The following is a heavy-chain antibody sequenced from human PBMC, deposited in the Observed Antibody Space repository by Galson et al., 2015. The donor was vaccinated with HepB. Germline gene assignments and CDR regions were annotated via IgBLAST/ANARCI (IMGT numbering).Heavy chain of an antibody. V-gene: IGHV3-33*03. CDR2: IWYDESYK. CDR3: ARQLLVGGSLDV. CDR1: GFTFSSYL. D-gene: IGHD6-13*01. J-gene: IGHJ6*02. Sequence: SLRLSCAASGFTFSSYLMHWVRQAPGKGLEWVAVIWYDESYKFYEDSLKGRFTVSRDNSKNTLFLQMNGLTSEDTAVYYCARQLLVGGSLDVWGQGTTVIVSS.